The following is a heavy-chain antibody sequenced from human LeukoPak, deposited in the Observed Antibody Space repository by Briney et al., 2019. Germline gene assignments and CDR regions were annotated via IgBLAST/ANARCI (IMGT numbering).Heavy chain of an antibody. CDR3: ARDRSRGLLDAFDV. D-gene: IGHD3-10*01. CDR1: GFTFSDYY. J-gene: IGHJ3*01. Sequence: PGGSLRLSCAASGFTFSDYYMSWIRQAPGKGLEWVSYISSSGSTIYYADSVKGRFTISRDNAKNSLYLQMNSLRAEDTAVYYCARDRSRGLLDAFDVWGQGTMVTVSS. CDR2: ISSSGSTI. V-gene: IGHV3-11*04.